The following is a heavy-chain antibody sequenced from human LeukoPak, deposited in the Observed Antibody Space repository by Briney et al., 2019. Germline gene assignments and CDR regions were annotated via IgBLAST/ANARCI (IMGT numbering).Heavy chain of an antibody. CDR1: GFTFGDYA. V-gene: IGHV3-21*01. Sequence: GRSLRLSCTASGFTFGDYAMSWFRQAPGKGLEWVSSISSSSSYIYYADSVKGRFTISRDNAKNSLYLQMNSLRAEDTAVYYCARLYSGYDPDYWGQGTLVTVSS. CDR3: ARLYSGYDPDY. CDR2: ISSSSSYI. J-gene: IGHJ4*02. D-gene: IGHD5-12*01.